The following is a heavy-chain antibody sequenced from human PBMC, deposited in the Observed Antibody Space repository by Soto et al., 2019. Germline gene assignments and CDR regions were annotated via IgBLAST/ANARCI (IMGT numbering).Heavy chain of an antibody. D-gene: IGHD6-13*01. CDR2: IYSTGNT. Sequence: ETLSLTCTVSGDSIRSSSYWGWIRQPPGKGLEWIGSIYSTGNTYYNPSLNSQVTISVDTSKNQFSLNVISVTAADTAVYYCRRSSRYSTEVWGQGTTVTVSS. CDR3: RRSSRYSTEV. CDR1: GDSIRSSSY. V-gene: IGHV4-39*01. J-gene: IGHJ6*02.